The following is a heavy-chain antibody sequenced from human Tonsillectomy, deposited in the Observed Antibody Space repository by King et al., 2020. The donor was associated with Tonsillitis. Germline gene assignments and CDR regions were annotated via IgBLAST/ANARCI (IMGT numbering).Heavy chain of an antibody. CDR1: GGSISSYY. V-gene: IGHV4-59*01. Sequence: QLQESGPGLVKPSETLSLTCTVSGGSISSYYWSWIRRPPGKGLEWIGYIYYSGNTNYNPSLNSRVTISVDTSKNQFSLKLTPVTDADTAVYYCARSNSYSFSMSFDYWGQGTVVTVSS. CDR2: IYYSGNT. J-gene: IGHJ4*02. CDR3: ARSNSYSFSMSFDY. D-gene: IGHD3-10*02.